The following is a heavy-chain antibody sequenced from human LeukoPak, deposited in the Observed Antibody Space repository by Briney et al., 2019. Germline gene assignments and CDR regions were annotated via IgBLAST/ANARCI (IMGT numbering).Heavy chain of an antibody. CDR2: SYSDGSST. D-gene: IGHD3-10*01. CDR3: ARDSPHYGSGRVFDY. J-gene: IGHJ4*02. Sequence: GGSLRLSCAASGFTFSTYWMHWVRQAPGKGLVWVSCSYSDGSSTSDADSVKGRFTISRDNAKNSLYLQMNSLRAEDTAVYYCARDSPHYGSGRVFDYWGQGTLVTVSS. V-gene: IGHV3-74*01. CDR1: GFTFSTYW.